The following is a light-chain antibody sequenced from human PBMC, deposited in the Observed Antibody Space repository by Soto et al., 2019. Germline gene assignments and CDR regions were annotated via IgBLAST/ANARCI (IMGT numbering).Light chain of an antibody. CDR2: AAS. J-gene: IGKJ5*01. Sequence: DIQMTQSPSSLSASIGDRITITCRASQVISNYLAWYQQKPGKVPKLLIYAASTLQSGVPSRFSGSGSGTDFTLTINNLQPEDFATYYCQKYNSAPINFGQGTRLEIK. CDR1: QVISNY. CDR3: QKYNSAPIN. V-gene: IGKV1-27*01.